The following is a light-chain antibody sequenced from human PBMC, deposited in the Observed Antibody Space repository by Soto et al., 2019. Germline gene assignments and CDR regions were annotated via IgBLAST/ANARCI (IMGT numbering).Light chain of an antibody. Sequence: QSALTQPRSVSGSPGQSVTISCTGTSSDVGAYSYVSWYQQHPGKAPKLMIYDVNKRPSGVPYRFSGSKSGNTASLTISGLQAEDEADYYCCSCTSSHTVVFGGGTKLTVL. CDR2: DVN. CDR3: CSCTSSHTVV. V-gene: IGLV2-11*01. J-gene: IGLJ2*01. CDR1: SSDVGAYSY.